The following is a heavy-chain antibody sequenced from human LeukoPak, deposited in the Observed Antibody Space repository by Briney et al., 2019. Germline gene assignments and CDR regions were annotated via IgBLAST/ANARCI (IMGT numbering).Heavy chain of an antibody. J-gene: IGHJ6*03. CDR2: ISSSSGYI. V-gene: IGHV3-21*01. CDR3: ARDYRTTAAGFMGYYYMDV. D-gene: IGHD6-13*01. CDR1: GFTFSSYS. Sequence: PGGSLRLSCAASGFTFSSYSMNWVRQAPGKGLEWVSSISSSSGYIYYADSVKGRFTISRDNAKNSLYLQMNSLRAEDTAVYYCARDYRTTAAGFMGYYYMDVWGKGTTVTVSS.